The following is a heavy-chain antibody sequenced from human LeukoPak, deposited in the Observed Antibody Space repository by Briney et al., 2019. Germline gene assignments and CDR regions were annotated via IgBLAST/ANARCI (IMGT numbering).Heavy chain of an antibody. J-gene: IGHJ4*02. CDR3: ALLIYSFDY. D-gene: IGHD3/OR15-3a*01. V-gene: IGHV4-39*01. CDR1: GGSISSSSYY. Sequence: SETLSLTCTVSGGSISSSSYYWGWIRQPPGKGLEWIGSSCYSGSTYYDPSLKSRVTISVDTAKNQFSLKLSSVTAADTAVYYCALLIYSFDYWSQGTLATVSS. CDR2: SCYSGST.